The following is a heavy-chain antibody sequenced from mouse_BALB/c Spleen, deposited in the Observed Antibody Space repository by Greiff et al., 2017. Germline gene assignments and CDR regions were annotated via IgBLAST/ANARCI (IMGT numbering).Heavy chain of an antibody. J-gene: IGHJ4*01. CDR3: ARIGGNQAMDY. D-gene: IGHD2-1*01. CDR1: GFSLSTYGIG. CDR2: MWWNDNK. Sequence: ESGPGILQPSQTLSLTCSFSGFSLSTYGIGVGWIRQPSGKGLEWLAHMWWNDNKYYNTALKSRLTISKDTSNNQVFLKIASVDTADTATYCCARIGGNQAMDYWGQGTSVTGSS. V-gene: IGHV8-11*01.